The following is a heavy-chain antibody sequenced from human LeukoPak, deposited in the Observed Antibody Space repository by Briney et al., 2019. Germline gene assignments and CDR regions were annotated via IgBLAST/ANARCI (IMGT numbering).Heavy chain of an antibody. CDR3: ARAITIFGVAPDAFDI. D-gene: IGHD3-3*01. Sequence: GSSVKVSCKASGGTFSSYAISWVRQAPGQGLEWMGGIIPIFGTANYAQKFQGRVTMTRDTSTSTVYMELSSLRSEDTAVYYCARAITIFGVAPDAFDIWGQGTMVTVSS. J-gene: IGHJ3*02. CDR2: IIPIFGTA. V-gene: IGHV1-69*05. CDR1: GGTFSSYA.